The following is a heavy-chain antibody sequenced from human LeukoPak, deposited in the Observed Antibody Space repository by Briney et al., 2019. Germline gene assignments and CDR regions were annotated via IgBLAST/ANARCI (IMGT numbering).Heavy chain of an antibody. J-gene: IGHJ4*02. CDR3: ARDIAAAGTGGN. Sequence: ASGKVSCKASGYTFTSYHITWVRQAPGQELEWMGWISAYNGNTNYAQKLQGRVTMTTDTSTSTTYMELRSLRSDDTAVYYCARDIAAAGTGGNWGQGTLVTVSS. V-gene: IGHV1-18*01. CDR1: GYTFTSYH. CDR2: ISAYNGNT. D-gene: IGHD6-13*01.